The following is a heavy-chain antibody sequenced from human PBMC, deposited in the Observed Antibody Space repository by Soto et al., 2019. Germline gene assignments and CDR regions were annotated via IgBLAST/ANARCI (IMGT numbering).Heavy chain of an antibody. Sequence: ASVKVSCTASEYTFNSYYMHWVRQAPGQGLEWMGIINPSGGSTSYAQKFQGRVTMTRGTSTSTVYMELSSLRSEDTAVYYCSLTYGDLYYFDYWGQGTLVTVSS. D-gene: IGHD4-17*01. CDR3: SLTYGDLYYFDY. V-gene: IGHV1-46*02. CDR1: EYTFNSYY. CDR2: INPSGGST. J-gene: IGHJ4*02.